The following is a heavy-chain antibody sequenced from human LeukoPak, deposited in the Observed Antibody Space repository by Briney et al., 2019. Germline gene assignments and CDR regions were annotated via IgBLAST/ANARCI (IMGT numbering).Heavy chain of an antibody. CDR1: GFTFSSYG. Sequence: PGRSLRLSCAASGFTFSSYGMHWVRQAPGKGLEWVAVISYDGGNKYYADSVKGRFTISRDNSKNTLYLQMNSLRAEDTAVYYCAKDLGYCSGGSCYEIDYWGQGTLVTVSS. CDR2: ISYDGGNK. D-gene: IGHD2-15*01. J-gene: IGHJ4*02. V-gene: IGHV3-30*18. CDR3: AKDLGYCSGGSCYEIDY.